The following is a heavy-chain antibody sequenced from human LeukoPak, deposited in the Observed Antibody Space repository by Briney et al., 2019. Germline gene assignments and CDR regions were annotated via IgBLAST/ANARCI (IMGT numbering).Heavy chain of an antibody. CDR1: GDSPSGHY. D-gene: IGHD3-22*01. Sequence: SETLSLTCTVSGDSPSGHYSSSIPHPPEKRLERIGYVSYTGRTKYNPSPQSRVTISIDTSKSQFSLKLTSVTSADTAVYSCARLLDNDISGDPDTFDVWGQGTTVIVSS. CDR2: VSYTGRT. CDR3: ARLLDNDISGDPDTFDV. J-gene: IGHJ3*01. V-gene: IGHV4-59*11.